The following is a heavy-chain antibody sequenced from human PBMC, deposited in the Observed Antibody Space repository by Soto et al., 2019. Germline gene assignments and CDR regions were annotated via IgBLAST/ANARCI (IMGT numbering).Heavy chain of an antibody. V-gene: IGHV3-13*01. D-gene: IGHD2-8*01. CDR1: GFSFSSYD. J-gene: IGHJ3*02. Sequence: EVKLVESGGGLVQPGGSLRLSCAASGFSFSSYDMHWVRQTTGNGLEWVSAIGFAGDTYYPGSVKGRFTISRENAKNSLYLQMNSLGAGDTAVYYCARGSPVSPDAFDIWDQGTMVTVSS. CDR3: ARGSPVSPDAFDI. CDR2: IGFAGDT.